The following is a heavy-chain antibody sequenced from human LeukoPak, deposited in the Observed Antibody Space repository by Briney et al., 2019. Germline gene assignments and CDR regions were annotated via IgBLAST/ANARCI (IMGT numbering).Heavy chain of an antibody. V-gene: IGHV4-59*01. Sequence: SETLSLTCTVSGSSISNYYWSWIRQSPGKGLEWIGYIYYSGGTNYNPSLKSRVTISVDTSKKQFSLRLSSVTAADTAVYYCARDLWPHMDVWGKGTTVTVSS. CDR1: GSSISNYY. CDR3: ARDLWPHMDV. CDR2: IYYSGGT. D-gene: IGHD2-21*01. J-gene: IGHJ6*03.